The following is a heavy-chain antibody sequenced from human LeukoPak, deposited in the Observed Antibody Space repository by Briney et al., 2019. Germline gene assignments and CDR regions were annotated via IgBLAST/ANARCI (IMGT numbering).Heavy chain of an antibody. CDR1: GFTFSSYA. Sequence: GGSLRLSCAASGFTFSSYAMNWVRQAPGKGLEWVSSISRGSDHIFYADSMKGRFTISRDNAKNSLYLQMNSLRAEDTAVYYCASGGRSEKFDYWGQGTLVTVSS. J-gene: IGHJ4*02. V-gene: IGHV3-21*01. CDR2: ISRGSDHI. CDR3: ASGGRSEKFDY. D-gene: IGHD3-16*01.